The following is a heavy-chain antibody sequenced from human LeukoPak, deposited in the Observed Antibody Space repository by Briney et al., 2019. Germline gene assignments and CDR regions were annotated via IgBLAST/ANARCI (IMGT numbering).Heavy chain of an antibody. Sequence: GGSLRLSCAASGFTFSSYSMNWVRQAPGKGLEWVSSISSNSSYIYYADSVKGRFTISRDNAKNSLYLQMNSLRAEDTAVYYCARDPGSYFDYWGQGTLVTVSS. CDR2: ISSNSSYI. CDR1: GFTFSSYS. V-gene: IGHV3-21*01. J-gene: IGHJ4*02. D-gene: IGHD3-10*01. CDR3: ARDPGSYFDY.